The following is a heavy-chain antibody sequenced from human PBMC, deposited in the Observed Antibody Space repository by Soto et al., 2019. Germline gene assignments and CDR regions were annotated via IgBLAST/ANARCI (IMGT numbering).Heavy chain of an antibody. CDR3: ASGSLGYCSSTSCYVVRNLPRGYYYGMDV. D-gene: IGHD2-2*01. CDR2: IIPIFGTA. Sequence: QVQLVQSGAEVKKPGSSVKVSCKASGGTFSSYAISWVRQAPGQGLEWMGGIIPIFGTANYAQKFQGRVTITADESTSTAYMELSSLRSEDTAVYYCASGSLGYCSSTSCYVVRNLPRGYYYGMDVWGQGTTVTVSS. V-gene: IGHV1-69*01. CDR1: GGTFSSYA. J-gene: IGHJ6*02.